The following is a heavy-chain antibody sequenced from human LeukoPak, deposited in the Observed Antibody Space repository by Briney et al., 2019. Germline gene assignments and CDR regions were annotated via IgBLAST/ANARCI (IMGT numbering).Heavy chain of an antibody. CDR2: ISRASESI. CDR1: GFTFNTYS. Sequence: PGGSLRLSCAASGFTFNTYSMSWVRQAPGKGLEWVSIISRASESIFYADSVKGRFAISRDNAKNSLYLQMNGLRAEDTAVYYCARGATDVTRWFDPWGQGTRVTVSS. J-gene: IGHJ5*02. D-gene: IGHD1-1*01. V-gene: IGHV3-21*01. CDR3: ARGATDVTRWFDP.